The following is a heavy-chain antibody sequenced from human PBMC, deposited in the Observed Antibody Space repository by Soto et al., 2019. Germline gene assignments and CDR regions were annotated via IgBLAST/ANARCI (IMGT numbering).Heavy chain of an antibody. CDR1: GYTFTGYY. CDR2: INPNSGGT. Sequence: ASVKVSCKASGYTFTGYYMHWVRQAPGQGLEWMGWINPNSGGTNYAQKFQGRVTMTRDTSISTAYMELSRLRSDDTAVYYCVRAGGGVIGHFDYWGQGTLVTVSS. CDR3: VRAGGGVIGHFDY. J-gene: IGHJ4*02. V-gene: IGHV1-2*02. D-gene: IGHD3-16*02.